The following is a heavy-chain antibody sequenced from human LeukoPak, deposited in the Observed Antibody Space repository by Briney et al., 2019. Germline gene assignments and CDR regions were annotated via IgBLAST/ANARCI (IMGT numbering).Heavy chain of an antibody. D-gene: IGHD6-13*01. CDR3: ARVGSSWLTLPYYFDY. CDR1: GGSISSGGYY. J-gene: IGHJ4*02. V-gene: IGHV4-31*03. CDR2: IYYSGST. Sequence: PSQTLSLTCTVSGGSISSGGYYWSWIRQHPGKGLEWIGYIYYSGSTYYNPSLKSRVTISVDTSKNQFSLKLSSVTAADTAVYYCARVGSSWLTLPYYFDYWGQGTLVTVSS.